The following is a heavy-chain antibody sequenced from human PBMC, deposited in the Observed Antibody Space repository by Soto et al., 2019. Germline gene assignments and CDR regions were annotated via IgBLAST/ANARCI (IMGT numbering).Heavy chain of an antibody. CDR2: IRPGGDST. D-gene: IGHD1-26*01. V-gene: IGHV3-23*01. J-gene: IGHJ5*01. CDR1: VFRFITRA. CDR3: TTHEEGAPWAGGFDS. Sequence: HPGWSLRLSCASSVFRFITRAMSWVRQAPGKGLEWVASIRPGGDSTYYADSVKGRFAVSRDNSNVTLYLQMDSLRVEDTAIYYCTTHEEGAPWAGGFDSWGQGTLVTVSS.